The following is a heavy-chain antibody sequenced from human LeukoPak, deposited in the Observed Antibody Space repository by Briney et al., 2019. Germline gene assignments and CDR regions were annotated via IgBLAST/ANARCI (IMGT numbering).Heavy chain of an antibody. J-gene: IGHJ4*02. CDR1: GFTFNSYT. Sequence: GGSLRLSCAASGFTFNSYTMNWVRQAPGKGLEWVSSISSSSSYIYQADSAKGRFTISRDNSKNTLYLQMNSLRAEDTAVYYCARDSIAVAGTGRPDYWGQGTLVTVSS. V-gene: IGHV3-21*01. CDR3: ARDSIAVAGTGRPDY. D-gene: IGHD6-19*01. CDR2: ISSSSSYI.